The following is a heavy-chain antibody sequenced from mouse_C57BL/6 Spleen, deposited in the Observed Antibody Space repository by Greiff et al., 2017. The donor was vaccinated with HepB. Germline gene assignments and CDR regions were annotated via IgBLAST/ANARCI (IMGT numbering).Heavy chain of an antibody. J-gene: IGHJ4*01. D-gene: IGHD1-1*01. CDR1: GYTFTSYW. CDR3: ARDYYGSTLYAMDY. Sequence: QVQLQQPGAELVRPGSSVKLSCKASGYTFTSYWMHWVKRRPIQGLEWIGNIDPSDSETHYNQKFKDKATLTVDKSSSTAYMQLSSLTSEDSAVYYCARDYYGSTLYAMDYWGQGTSVTVSS. CDR2: IDPSDSET. V-gene: IGHV1-52*01.